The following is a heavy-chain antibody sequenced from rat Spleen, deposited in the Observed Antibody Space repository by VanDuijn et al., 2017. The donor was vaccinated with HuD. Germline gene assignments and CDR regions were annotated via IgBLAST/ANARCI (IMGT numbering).Heavy chain of an antibody. J-gene: IGHJ2*01. D-gene: IGHD1-12*03. CDR2: IDRAGSA. CDR1: GYSITSNF. Sequence: EVQLQESGPGLVKPSQSLSLTCSVTGYSITSNFWGWIRKFPGNKLEWLGYIDRAGSAHYNPSLKSRISITRDTSKNRFFLRVNSVTTEDTATYHSARSYYDGYYHLYWGQGVMVTVSS. V-gene: IGHV3-3*01. CDR3: ARSYYDGYYHLY.